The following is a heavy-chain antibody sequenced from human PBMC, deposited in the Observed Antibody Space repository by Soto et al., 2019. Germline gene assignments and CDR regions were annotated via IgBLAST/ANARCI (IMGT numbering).Heavy chain of an antibody. J-gene: IGHJ5*02. D-gene: IGHD6-13*01. CDR2: IWYDGSNK. CDR3: AGSSSWYNPINWFDP. Sequence: QVQLVESGGGVVQPGRSLRLSCAASGFTFSSYGMHWVRQAPGKGREWVAVIWYDGSNKYYADSVKGRFTISRDNSKNTLYLQMNSLRAEDTAVYYCAGSSSWYNPINWFDPWGQGTLVTVSS. V-gene: IGHV3-33*01. CDR1: GFTFSSYG.